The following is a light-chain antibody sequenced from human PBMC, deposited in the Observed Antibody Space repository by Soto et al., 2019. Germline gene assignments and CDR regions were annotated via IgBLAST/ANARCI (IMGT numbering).Light chain of an antibody. CDR2: GAS. CDR3: QQYKNWPL. J-gene: IGKJ5*01. Sequence: MLMTQSPATLSVSPGERVTLSCRTSHSVNSHVAWYQQKPGQAPRLLLYGASTRATGIPVRFSGSGFGTEFTLTISSLQSEEFAVYYCQQYKNWPLFGQGTRLDIK. CDR1: HSVNSH. V-gene: IGKV3-15*01.